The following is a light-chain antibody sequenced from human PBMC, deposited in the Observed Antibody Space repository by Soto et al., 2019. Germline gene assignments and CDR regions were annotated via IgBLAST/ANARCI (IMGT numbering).Light chain of an antibody. J-gene: IGKJ3*01. CDR1: QSVSIN. CDR3: QQLNSYL. CDR2: GAS. V-gene: IGKV3-15*01. Sequence: ETVMTQSPATLSVSPGERATLSCRASQSVSINLAWYQQKPGQVPRLLIYGASTRANGIPARFSGSGFGTEFTLTISSLQPEDFATYYCQQLNSYLFGPGTKVDIK.